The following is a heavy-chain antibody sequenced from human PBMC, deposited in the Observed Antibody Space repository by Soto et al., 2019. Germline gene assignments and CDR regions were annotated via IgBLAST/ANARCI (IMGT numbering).Heavy chain of an antibody. D-gene: IGHD3-22*01. J-gene: IGHJ3*02. CDR2: IIPIFSTP. CDR3: ARDNAQRNYYDSSLDAFDI. CDR1: GGTFSSYA. V-gene: IGHV1-69*01. Sequence: QVQLVQSGAEVKKPGSSVKVSCKASGGTFSSYAISWVRQAPGQGLEWMGGIIPIFSTPNYAQKFQGGVTITADESTSTAYMELSSLRSEDTAVYYCARDNAQRNYYDSSLDAFDIWGQGTMVTVSS.